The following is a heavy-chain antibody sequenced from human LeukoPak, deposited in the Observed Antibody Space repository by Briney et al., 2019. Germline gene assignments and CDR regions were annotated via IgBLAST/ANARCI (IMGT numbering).Heavy chain of an antibody. Sequence: GGSLRLSCAASGLHFNTYNVHWVRQAPGEGLEWVAVISYDRTNEFYANSVTGRFTTSRDNSKSTLYLQMNSLRAEDTAVYYCAREYISGWYDYWGQGTLVTVSS. CDR1: GLHFNTYN. CDR2: ISYDRTNE. J-gene: IGHJ4*02. CDR3: AREYISGWYDY. V-gene: IGHV3-30-3*01. D-gene: IGHD6-19*01.